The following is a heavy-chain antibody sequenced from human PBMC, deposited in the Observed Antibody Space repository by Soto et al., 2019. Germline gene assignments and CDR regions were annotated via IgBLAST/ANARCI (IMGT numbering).Heavy chain of an antibody. CDR3: ARGGVAGTYYYYSFRMDV. J-gene: IGHJ6*02. CDR1: GGTFSSYA. V-gene: IGHV1-69*06. Sequence: SVKVSCKASGGTFSSYAISWVRQAPGQGLEWMGGIIPIFGTANYAQKFQGRVTITADKSTSTAYMELSSLRTEDTAVYYCARGGVAGTYYYYSFRMDVWGQGTTVTGSS. CDR2: IIPIFGTA. D-gene: IGHD6-19*01.